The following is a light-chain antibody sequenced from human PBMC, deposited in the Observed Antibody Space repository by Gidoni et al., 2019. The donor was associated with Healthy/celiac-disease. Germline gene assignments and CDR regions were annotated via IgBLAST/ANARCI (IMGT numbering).Light chain of an antibody. CDR2: AAS. Sequence: DIQMTQSQSSLSTFVGDRVTITCRVSQSISSYLNWYQQKPGKAPKLLIYAASSLKSGVRSRFSGSGSGTEFTLNISSLKPEDFATYYCQQSYSTPVAFXKXSEVEVK. J-gene: IGKJ1*01. V-gene: IGKV1-39*01. CDR1: QSISSY. CDR3: QQSYSTPVA.